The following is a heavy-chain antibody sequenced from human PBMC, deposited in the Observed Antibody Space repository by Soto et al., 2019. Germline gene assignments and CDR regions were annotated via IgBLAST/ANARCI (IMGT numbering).Heavy chain of an antibody. D-gene: IGHD2-2*01. V-gene: IGHV4-61*01. J-gene: IGHJ6*02. CDR1: GVSVSNRTHD. CDR3: VRELGLTARPDDYYYYYALDV. CDR2: LYYGGT. Sequence: PSETLSLTCEVSGVSVSNRTHDWTWIRQPPGKGLECIGFLYYGGTNYNPSLKSRLTIALDTSKNQISLNLSSVTAADTAVYYCVRELGLTARPDDYYYYYALDVWGQGTTVTVSS.